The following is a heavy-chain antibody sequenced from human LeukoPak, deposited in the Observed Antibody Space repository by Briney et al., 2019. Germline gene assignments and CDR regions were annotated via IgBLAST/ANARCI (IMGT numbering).Heavy chain of an antibody. V-gene: IGHV1-8*01. D-gene: IGHD5-24*01. CDR2: MNPNSGDT. CDR3: ARDGEVGDGYNPGDY. CDR1: GYTFTSYD. J-gene: IGHJ4*02. Sequence: ASVKVSCKASGYTFTSYDINWVRQATGQGLEWMGWMNPNSGDTGYAQKFQGRVTMTTDTSTSTAYMELRSLRSDDTAVYYCARDGEVGDGYNPGDYWGQGTLVTVSS.